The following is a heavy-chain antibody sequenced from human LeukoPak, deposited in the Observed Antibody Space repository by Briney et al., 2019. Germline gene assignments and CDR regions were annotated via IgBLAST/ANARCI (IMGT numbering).Heavy chain of an antibody. CDR1: GFTSISYD. J-gene: IGHJ4*02. CDR2: ISGSEDST. Sequence: GGSLRLSCAVSGFTSISYDLSWVRQAPGKGLEWFSAISGSEDSTSYAESVKGRFTISRDNSKNTVYLQMNSLRVDDTAVYFCAKESPLRRRPQYWGQGTLVTVAS. D-gene: IGHD6-25*01. CDR3: AKESPLRRRPQY. V-gene: IGHV3-23*01.